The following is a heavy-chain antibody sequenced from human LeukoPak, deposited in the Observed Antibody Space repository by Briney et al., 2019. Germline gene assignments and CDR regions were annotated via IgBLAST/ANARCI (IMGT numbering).Heavy chain of an antibody. CDR1: GGSISSDDFY. CDR3: ARDYSDYFDY. Sequence: SETLSLTCTVSGGSISSDDFYWSWIRQPPGKGLEWIGYIYYSGSTYYNPSLKSRVTISVDTSKNQFSLKLSSVAAADTAVYYCARDYSDYFDYWGQGTLVTVSS. D-gene: IGHD4-11*01. J-gene: IGHJ4*02. CDR2: IYYSGST. V-gene: IGHV4-30-4*02.